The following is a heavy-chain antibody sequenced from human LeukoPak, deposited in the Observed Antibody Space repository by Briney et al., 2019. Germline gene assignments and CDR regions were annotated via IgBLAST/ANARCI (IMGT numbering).Heavy chain of an antibody. D-gene: IGHD3-16*01. V-gene: IGHV4-39*01. CDR1: GGSISSSIYY. CDR2: VYYTGSA. J-gene: IGHJ4*02. Sequence: SETLSLTCTVSGGSISSSIYYWGWIRQPPGKGLELIGHVYYTGSAYFNPSLKSRVTMSVDTSKNQFSLNLSSVTAADTAVYYCARLRGGAWEYFEYWGQGTLVTVSS. CDR3: ARLRGGAWEYFEY.